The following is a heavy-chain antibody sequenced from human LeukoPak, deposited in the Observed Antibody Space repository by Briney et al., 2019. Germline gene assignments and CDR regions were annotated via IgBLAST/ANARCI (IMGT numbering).Heavy chain of an antibody. CDR1: GFTFSSYA. Sequence: TGGSLRLSCAASGFTFSSYAMSWVRQAPGKGLEWVSGISGSGGSTYYADSVKGRFTISRDNSKNTLYLQMNSLRAEDTAVYYCAKGYSSSWYGDKYYFDYWGQGTLVTVSS. J-gene: IGHJ4*02. CDR2: ISGSGGST. V-gene: IGHV3-23*01. CDR3: AKGYSSSWYGDKYYFDY. D-gene: IGHD6-13*01.